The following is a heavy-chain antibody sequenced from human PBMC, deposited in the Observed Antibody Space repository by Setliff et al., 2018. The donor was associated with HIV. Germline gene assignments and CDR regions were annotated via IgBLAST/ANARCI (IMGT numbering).Heavy chain of an antibody. CDR1: EFIILANK. CDR2: ISPDNGAA. J-gene: IGHJ3*01. CDR3: ALPRVFDSFHV. Sequence: ASVKVSCKATEFIILANKMNWVRQAPGQGLEWIGRISPDNGAAEYAPQFQGRVIMTVDTSISTAYLEIPRPTSDDAAVYYCALPRVFDSFHVWGQVTMVTVSS. V-gene: IGHV1-2*06.